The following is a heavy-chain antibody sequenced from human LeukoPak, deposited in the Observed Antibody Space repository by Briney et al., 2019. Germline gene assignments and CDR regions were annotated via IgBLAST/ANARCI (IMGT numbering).Heavy chain of an antibody. Sequence: ASVKVSCKASGYTFTSYGISWVRQAPGQGLEWMGWIGAYNGNTNYAQKLQGRVTMTTDTSTSTAYMELRSLRSDDTAVYYCARDVWDIVVVSAAIADYYYMDVWGKGTTVTVSS. CDR1: GYTFTSYG. CDR3: ARDVWDIVVVSAAIADYYYMDV. V-gene: IGHV1-18*01. J-gene: IGHJ6*03. D-gene: IGHD2-2*02. CDR2: IGAYNGNT.